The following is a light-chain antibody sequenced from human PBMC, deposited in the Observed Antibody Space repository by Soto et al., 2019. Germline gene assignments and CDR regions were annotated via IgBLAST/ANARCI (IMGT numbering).Light chain of an antibody. J-gene: IGKJ4*01. V-gene: IGKV3-15*01. CDR2: GAS. Sequence: EIVMTQSPATLSVSPGERATLSCSASQSVSSNLAWYQQKPGQAPRLLIYGASTRATGIPARFSGSGSGTEFTLTISSLQSEDFAVYYCQQYSYWPPLTFGGGTKVEIK. CDR3: QQYSYWPPLT. CDR1: QSVSSN.